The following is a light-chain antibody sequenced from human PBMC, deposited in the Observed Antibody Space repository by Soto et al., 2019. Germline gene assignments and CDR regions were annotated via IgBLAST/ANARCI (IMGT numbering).Light chain of an antibody. CDR2: GAS. Sequence: EIVLTQSPGTLSLSPGERATLSCRASQSVSSTYLAWYQQKPGQAPGLLLYGASNRASGIPDRFAGSGSGTDFTLTISSLEPEDFAVYYCQQYNNWPYTFGQGTKVDIK. V-gene: IGKV3-20*01. CDR3: QQYNNWPYT. J-gene: IGKJ2*01. CDR1: QSVSSTY.